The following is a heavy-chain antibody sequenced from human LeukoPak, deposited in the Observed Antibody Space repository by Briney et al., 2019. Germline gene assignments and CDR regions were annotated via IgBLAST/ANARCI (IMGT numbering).Heavy chain of an antibody. V-gene: IGHV1-2*02. D-gene: IGHD4-17*01. CDR3: ARGSTTPAFYYYYMDV. CDR1: GYTFTVYY. CDR2: INPNSGGT. Sequence: ASVTVSFKASGYTFTVYYMHWVRQAPGQGLEWMGWINPNSGGTDYSQKFQGRGTMTRDTAISTAYMELSRLRSDDTAVYYCARGSTTPAFYYYYMDVWGKGTTVTVSS. J-gene: IGHJ6*03.